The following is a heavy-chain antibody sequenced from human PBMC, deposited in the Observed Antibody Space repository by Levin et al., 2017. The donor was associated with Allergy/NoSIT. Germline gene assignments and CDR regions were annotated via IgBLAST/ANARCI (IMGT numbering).Heavy chain of an antibody. D-gene: IGHD2-2*01. CDR1: GGSISSSNW. CDR2: IYHSGST. J-gene: IGHJ3*02. CDR3: ARDRVSSTRDAFDI. Sequence: PSETLSLTCAVSGGSISSSNWWSWVRQPPGKGLEWIGEIYHSGSTNYNPSLKSRVTISVDKSKNQFSLKLSSVTAADTAVYYCARDRVSSTRDAFDIWGQGTMVTVSS. V-gene: IGHV4-4*02.